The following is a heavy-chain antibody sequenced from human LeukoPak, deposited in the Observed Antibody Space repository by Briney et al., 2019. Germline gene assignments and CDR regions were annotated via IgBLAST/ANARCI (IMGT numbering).Heavy chain of an antibody. CDR2: ISAYNGNT. Sequence: GASVKVSCKASGYTFTSYGISWVRQAPGQGLEWMGWISAYNGNTNYAQKLQGRVTMTTDTSTSTAYMELRSLRSDDTAVYYCARGCPHVVLVVAATRGYYYGMDVWGQGTTVTVSS. CDR3: ARGCPHVVLVVAATRGYYYGMDV. CDR1: GYTFTSYG. V-gene: IGHV1-18*01. D-gene: IGHD2-15*01. J-gene: IGHJ6*02.